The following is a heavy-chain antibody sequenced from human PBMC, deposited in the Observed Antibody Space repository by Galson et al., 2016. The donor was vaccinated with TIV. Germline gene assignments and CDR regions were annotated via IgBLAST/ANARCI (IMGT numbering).Heavy chain of an antibody. J-gene: IGHJ6*02. D-gene: IGHD5-18*01. CDR1: GFTFEHYG. CDR3: AKGRGYGYGYPQDYYYGMDV. Sequence: SLRLSCAASGFTFEHYGMHWVRQAPGKGLEWVSGISSNSVYLGYADSVKGRFTISRDNAKKSLDLQMNSLRPEDTALYYCAKGRGYGYGYPQDYYYGMDVWGQGTPVTVSS. CDR2: ISSNSVYL. V-gene: IGHV3-9*01.